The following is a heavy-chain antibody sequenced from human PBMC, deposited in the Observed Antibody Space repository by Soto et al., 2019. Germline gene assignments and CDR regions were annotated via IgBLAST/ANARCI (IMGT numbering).Heavy chain of an antibody. CDR3: ASQAYNWNYDY. D-gene: IGHD1-7*01. Sequence: SETLSLTCAVYGGSFSGYYWSWIRQPPGKGLEWIGEINHSGSTNYNPSLKSRVTISVDTSKNQFSLKLSSVTAADTAVYYCASQAYNWNYDYWGQGTLVTVSS. J-gene: IGHJ4*02. CDR2: INHSGST. V-gene: IGHV4-34*01. CDR1: GGSFSGYY.